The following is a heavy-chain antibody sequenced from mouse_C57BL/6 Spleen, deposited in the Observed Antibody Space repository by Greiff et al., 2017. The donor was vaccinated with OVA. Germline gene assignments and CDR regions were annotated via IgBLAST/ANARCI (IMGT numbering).Heavy chain of an antibody. J-gene: IGHJ4*01. D-gene: IGHD2-4*01. V-gene: IGHV2-9-1*01. CDR3: ARNGGNEDYDRDFMDY. CDR2: IWTGGGT. CDR1: GFSLTSYA. Sequence: QVQLKESGPGLVAPSQSLSITCTVSGFSLTSYAISWVRQPPGKGLEWLGVIWTGGGTNYNSAPKSRLSISKDNSKSQVFLKMNSLQTEDKARYYCARNGGNEDYDRDFMDYWGQRTSVTVSS.